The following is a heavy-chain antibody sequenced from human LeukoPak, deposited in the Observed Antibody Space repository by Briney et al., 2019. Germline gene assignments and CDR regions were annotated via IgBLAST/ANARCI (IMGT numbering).Heavy chain of an antibody. V-gene: IGHV1-2*04. D-gene: IGHD5-12*01. CDR2: INPNSGGT. Sequence: ASVKASCKASGYTFTGYYMHWVRQAPGQGLEWMGWINPNSGGTNYAQKFQGWVTMTRDTSISTAYMELSRLRSDDTAVYYCASSRSGYDSDYAFDIWGQGTMVTVSS. J-gene: IGHJ3*02. CDR3: ASSRSGYDSDYAFDI. CDR1: GYTFTGYY.